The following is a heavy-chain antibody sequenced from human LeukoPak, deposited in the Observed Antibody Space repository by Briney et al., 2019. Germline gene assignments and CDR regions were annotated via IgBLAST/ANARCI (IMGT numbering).Heavy chain of an antibody. J-gene: IGHJ6*02. CDR2: ISGSGGST. Sequence: GGSLRLSCAASGFTFSSYAMSWVRQAPGKGLEWVSAISGSGGSTYYADSVKGRFTISRDNSKNTLYLQMNSLRAEDTATYYCYNTGWYVYHRNGLDVWGQGTTVTVSS. CDR3: YNTGWYVYHRNGLDV. D-gene: IGHD6-19*01. V-gene: IGHV3-23*01. CDR1: GFTFSSYA.